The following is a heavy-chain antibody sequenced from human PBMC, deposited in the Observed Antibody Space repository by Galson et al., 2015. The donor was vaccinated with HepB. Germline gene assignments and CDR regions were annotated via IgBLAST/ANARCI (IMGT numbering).Heavy chain of an antibody. J-gene: IGHJ4*02. CDR3: ARSERHSNPFYY. D-gene: IGHD2/OR15-2a*01. CDR2: VYWNNDK. V-gene: IGHV2-5*01. Sequence: PALVKPTQTLTLTCTFSGFSLTTFGVGVGWVRQPPGKALEWLAVVYWNNDKRDSPSLASRLTITKDSSKDQVVLTMTYTDPVDTGTYFCARSERHSNPFYYWGQGALVTVSS. CDR1: GFSLTTFGVG.